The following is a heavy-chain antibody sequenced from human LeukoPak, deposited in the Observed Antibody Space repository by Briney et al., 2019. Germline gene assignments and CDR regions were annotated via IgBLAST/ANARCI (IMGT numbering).Heavy chain of an antibody. CDR2: IYYSGST. V-gene: IGHV4-39*07. CDR1: GGSISSSSYY. Sequence: SETLSLTCTVSGGSISSSSYYWGWIRQPPGKGLEWIGSIYYSGSTYYNPSLKSRVTISVDTTKNQFSLKLSSVTAADTAVYYCARATNSLITGTTYHFDYWGQGTLVTVSS. CDR3: ARATNSLITGTTYHFDY. D-gene: IGHD1-20*01. J-gene: IGHJ4*02.